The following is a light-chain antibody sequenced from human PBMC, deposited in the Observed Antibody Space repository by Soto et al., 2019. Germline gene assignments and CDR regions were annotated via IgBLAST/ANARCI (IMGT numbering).Light chain of an antibody. Sequence: QSALAQPASVSGSPGQSIAISCTGTSSDVGGYNYVSWYQQHPGKAPKLLISEVSIRPSGVSDRFSGSKSGNTASLTISGLQTEDEADYYCSSFTSAYTLVFGSGTKGTVL. V-gene: IGLV2-14*01. CDR3: SSFTSAYTLV. J-gene: IGLJ1*01. CDR2: EVS. CDR1: SSDVGGYNY.